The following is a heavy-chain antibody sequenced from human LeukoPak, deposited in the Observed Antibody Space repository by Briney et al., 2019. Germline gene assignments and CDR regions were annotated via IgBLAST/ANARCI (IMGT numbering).Heavy chain of an antibody. J-gene: IGHJ6*02. CDR3: AIPPLSGTGSSRPLAEMDV. CDR2: ISHTGSTM. D-gene: IGHD3-10*01. CDR1: GFRFSSYS. Sequence: GGSLRLSCAASGFRFSSYSMNWVRQAPGKGLEWVSYISHTGSTMSYADSVKGRITISRDNARNSLHLQMNSLRAEDTAVYYCAIPPLSGTGSSRPLAEMDVWGQGTTVTVSS. V-gene: IGHV3-48*04.